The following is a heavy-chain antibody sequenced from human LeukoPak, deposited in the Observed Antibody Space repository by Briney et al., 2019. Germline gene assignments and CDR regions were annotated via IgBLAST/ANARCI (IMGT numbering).Heavy chain of an antibody. CDR1: GGSISSSSYY. CDR2: IYFSGST. J-gene: IGHJ4*02. D-gene: IGHD6-13*01. V-gene: IGHV4-39*01. Sequence: PSETLSLTCTVSGGSISSSSYYWGWIRQPPGKDLEWIGSIYFSGSTYYNPSLKSRVTISVDTSKNQFSLQLNSVTPEDTAVYYCARAGGSRGAAFDYWGQGTLVTVSS. CDR3: ARAGGSRGAAFDY.